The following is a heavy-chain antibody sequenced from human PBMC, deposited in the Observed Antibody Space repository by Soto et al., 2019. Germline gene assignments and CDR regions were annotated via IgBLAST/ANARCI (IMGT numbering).Heavy chain of an antibody. CDR3: AKDRGAAYCSGGICYSPDY. J-gene: IGHJ4*02. D-gene: IGHD2-15*01. CDR1: GFTFSSHV. CDR2: ISGTGGT. V-gene: IGHV3-23*01. Sequence: ESGGGLVQPGGSLRLSCAVSGFTFSSHVMSWVRQAPGKGLEWVSAISGTGGTYYADSVKGRFTISRDNSKNALYLQMNNLRDEDTAVYYCAKDRGAAYCSGGICYSPDYWGQGTLVNVSS.